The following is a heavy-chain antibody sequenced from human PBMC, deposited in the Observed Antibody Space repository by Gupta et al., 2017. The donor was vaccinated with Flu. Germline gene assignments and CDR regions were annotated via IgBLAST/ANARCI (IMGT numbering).Heavy chain of an antibody. CDR2: ISVGGSTT. Sequence: EVQLLESGGDVVQFGGSVSLSCAASGLKSSSYAMIWVRQAPGKGLEWVSAISVGGSTTYYADSVKGRFTISRDNSKNTLYLQMNSLRAEDTALYYCATQTSITGTVDYWGQGTLVTVSS. CDR3: ATQTSITGTVDY. V-gene: IGHV3-23*01. CDR1: GLKSSSYA. J-gene: IGHJ4*02. D-gene: IGHD1-7*01.